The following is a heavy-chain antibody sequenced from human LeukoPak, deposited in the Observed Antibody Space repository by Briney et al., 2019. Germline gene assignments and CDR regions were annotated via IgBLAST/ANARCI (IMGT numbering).Heavy chain of an antibody. CDR3: ATEAADSSGYYWRYFDY. D-gene: IGHD3-22*01. CDR2: FDPEDGET. Sequence: ASVKVSCKVSGYTLTELSMHWVRQAPGKGLEWMGGFDPEDGETIYAQKFQGRVTMTEDTSTDTAYMELSSLRSEDTAVYYCATEAADSSGYYWRYFDYWGQGTLVTVSS. V-gene: IGHV1-24*01. CDR1: GYTLTELS. J-gene: IGHJ4*02.